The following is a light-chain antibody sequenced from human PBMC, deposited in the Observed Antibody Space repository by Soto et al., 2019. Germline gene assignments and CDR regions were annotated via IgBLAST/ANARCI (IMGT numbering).Light chain of an antibody. Sequence: DIQMTQSPSSLSASVGDSVAITCRASQDISNFLNWYQQTPGKAPKLLTYDASDLETVVPSRFSGTGSGTDFTFTISNVQPEDTATYYCLQHSDYPFTFGQGTRLEI. CDR1: QDISNF. V-gene: IGKV1-33*01. CDR3: LQHSDYPFT. CDR2: DAS. J-gene: IGKJ2*01.